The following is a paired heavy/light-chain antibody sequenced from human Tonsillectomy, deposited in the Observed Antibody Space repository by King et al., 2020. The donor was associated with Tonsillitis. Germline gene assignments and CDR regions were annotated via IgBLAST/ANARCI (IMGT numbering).Light chain of an antibody. CDR2: GAS. V-gene: IGKV3-15*01. CDR3: QQYNNWPPWT. J-gene: IGKJ1*01. Sequence: EIVMTQSPATLSVSPGERVTLSCRASQSVSSNLAWYQQKPGQAPRLLIYGASTRATGIPARFSGSGSGTEFTLTISSLQSEDFAVYSCQQYNNWPPWTFGQGTKVEIK. CDR1: QSVSSN.
Heavy chain of an antibody. CDR1: GFSFSSHG. V-gene: IGHV3-33*01. CDR2: IWYDASNT. Sequence: QVQLVESGGGVVQPGGSLRLSCAASGFSFSSHGMHWVRQAPGKGLEWVAVIWYDASNTYYGDSVKGRFTISRDNSKNTLSLQMNSLRAEDTAVYFCARDHDMLRNRGYFDYWGQGTLVTVSS. CDR3: ARDHDMLRNRGYFDY. D-gene: IGHD3-10*01. J-gene: IGHJ4*02.